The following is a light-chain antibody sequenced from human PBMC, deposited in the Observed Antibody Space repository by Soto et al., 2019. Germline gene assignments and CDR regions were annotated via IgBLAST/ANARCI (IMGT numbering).Light chain of an antibody. V-gene: IGLV1-36*01. J-gene: IGLJ2*01. Sequence: QSVLPQPTSVSEAPRQRVTISCSGSSSNIGSNAVNWYQQLPGKAPKLLIYYDDLLPSGVSDRFSGSKSGTSASLAISGLQSEDEADYFCAAWDDSLNGLVFGGGTKVTVL. CDR2: YDD. CDR3: AAWDDSLNGLV. CDR1: SSNIGSNA.